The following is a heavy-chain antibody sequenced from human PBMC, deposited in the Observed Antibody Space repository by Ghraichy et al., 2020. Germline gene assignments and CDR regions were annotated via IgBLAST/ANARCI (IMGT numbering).Heavy chain of an antibody. D-gene: IGHD3/OR15-3a*01. V-gene: IGHV4-4*07. CDR3: ARGNFWAGFSALDY. CDR2: IYSTGST. Sequence: SETLSLTCSVSSDSISGYYWSWIRQSAGKGLEWIGRIYSTGSTHYNPSLESRVTMSVDTSQNRFSLRLTSVTAADTATYYCARGNFWAGFSALDYWGQGAQVTVSS. J-gene: IGHJ4*02. CDR1: SDSISGYY.